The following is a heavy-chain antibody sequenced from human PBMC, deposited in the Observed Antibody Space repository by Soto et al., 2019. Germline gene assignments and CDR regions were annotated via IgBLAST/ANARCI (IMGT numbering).Heavy chain of an antibody. CDR1: GFTFSTYA. J-gene: IGHJ4*02. V-gene: IGHV3-23*01. Sequence: EVQLLESGGGLVQPGGSLRLSCAASGFTFSTYAMNWVRQAPGMGLEWVLGISGSGGSTHYADAVKGRFTISRDNSKNTPELQMNSLRAEDTAVYYCVKQSPYSNSWYDIEYWGQGTLVIVST. CDR3: VKQSPYSNSWYDIEY. CDR2: ISGSGGST. D-gene: IGHD6-13*01.